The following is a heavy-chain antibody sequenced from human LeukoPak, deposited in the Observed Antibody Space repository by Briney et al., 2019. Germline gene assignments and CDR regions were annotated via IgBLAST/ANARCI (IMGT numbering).Heavy chain of an antibody. J-gene: IGHJ6*03. Sequence: ASVKVSCKASGFTFTSWTFSWVRQAPGQGLEWMGWISAYSGASNYAQKLQGRVTMTTDASTDTVYMELRSLRSDDTAVYFCAREGFTATGVNYYYHMDVWGEGTSVTVSS. V-gene: IGHV1-18*01. D-gene: IGHD5-18*01. CDR2: ISAYSGAS. CDR1: GFTFTSWT. CDR3: AREGFTATGVNYYYHMDV.